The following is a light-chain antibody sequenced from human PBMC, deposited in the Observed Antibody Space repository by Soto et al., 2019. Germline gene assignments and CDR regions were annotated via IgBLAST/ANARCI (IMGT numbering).Light chain of an antibody. J-gene: IGKJ1*01. CDR3: QQYDRDWT. CDR1: QSISIW. CDR2: KAS. Sequence: EIQMTQSPSTLSASVGDRVTITCRASQSISIWLAWYQQKPGKAPKLLIFKASNLHSGVPSRFSGSGSGTEFTLTISSLQPDDFAIYYCQQYDRDWTFGQGTKVEIK. V-gene: IGKV1-5*03.